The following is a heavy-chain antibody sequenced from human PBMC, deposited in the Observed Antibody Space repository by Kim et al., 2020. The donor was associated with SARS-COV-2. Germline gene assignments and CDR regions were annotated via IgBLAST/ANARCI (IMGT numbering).Heavy chain of an antibody. J-gene: IGHJ4*02. D-gene: IGHD6-13*01. V-gene: IGHV4-59*09. Sequence: NPPLKSRGPISGDTSKNQFSRTLSSVTAADTAVYYCARGGGIAAAGYFDYWGQGTLVTVSS. CDR3: ARGGGIAAAGYFDY.